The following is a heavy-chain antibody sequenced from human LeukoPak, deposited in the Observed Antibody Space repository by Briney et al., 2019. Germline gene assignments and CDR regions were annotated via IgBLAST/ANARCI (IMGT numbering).Heavy chain of an antibody. CDR1: GYTFTSYY. D-gene: IGHD6-19*01. V-gene: IGHV1-46*01. Sequence: ASVKVSCKASGYTFTSYYMHWVRQAPGQGLEWMGVIIPSGGSTIYAQKFQGRVTMTRDTPTSTVYMELSSLRSEDTAVYYCARELYPYSSDYDYWGQGTLVTVSS. J-gene: IGHJ4*02. CDR2: IIPSGGST. CDR3: ARELYPYSSDYDY.